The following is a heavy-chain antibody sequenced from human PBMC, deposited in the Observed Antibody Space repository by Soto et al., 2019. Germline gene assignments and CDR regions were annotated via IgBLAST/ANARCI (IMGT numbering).Heavy chain of an antibody. V-gene: IGHV4-39*01. J-gene: IGHJ6*02. CDR1: GGSISSSSYY. Sequence: SETLSLTCTVSGGSISSSSYYWGWIRQPPGKGLEWIGSIYYSGSTYYNPSLKSRVTISVDTSKNQFSLKLSSVTAADTAVYYCARLRSYYDSSGYYYGLYGMDVWGQGTTVT. D-gene: IGHD3-22*01. CDR2: IYYSGST. CDR3: ARLRSYYDSSGYYYGLYGMDV.